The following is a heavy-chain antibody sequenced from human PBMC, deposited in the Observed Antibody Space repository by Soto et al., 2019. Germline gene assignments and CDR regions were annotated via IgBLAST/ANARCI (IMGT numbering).Heavy chain of an antibody. CDR1: GFTFSSYA. Sequence: GGSLRLSCAASGFTFSSYAMSWVRQAPGKGLEWFSAISGSGGSTYYADSVKGRFTISRDNSKNTLYLQMNSLRAEDTAVYYCAKSVGATSGAPYYYYYGMDVWGQGTTVTVSS. V-gene: IGHV3-23*01. D-gene: IGHD1-26*01. CDR2: ISGSGGST. J-gene: IGHJ6*02. CDR3: AKSVGATSGAPYYYYYGMDV.